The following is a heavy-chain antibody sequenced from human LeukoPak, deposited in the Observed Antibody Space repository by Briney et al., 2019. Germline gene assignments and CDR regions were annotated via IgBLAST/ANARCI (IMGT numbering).Heavy chain of an antibody. V-gene: IGHV3-23*01. D-gene: IGHD4-23*01. CDR2: ISGSGDIT. CDR3: AKHDYGGNSDAFDI. Sequence: PGGSLRLSCAASGFTFSSYAMTWVRQAPGKGLEWVSAISGSGDITYYADSVKGRFTISRDNSKNTLYLQMNSLRAEDTAVYYCAKHDYGGNSDAFDIWGQGTMVTVSS. CDR1: GFTFSSYA. J-gene: IGHJ3*02.